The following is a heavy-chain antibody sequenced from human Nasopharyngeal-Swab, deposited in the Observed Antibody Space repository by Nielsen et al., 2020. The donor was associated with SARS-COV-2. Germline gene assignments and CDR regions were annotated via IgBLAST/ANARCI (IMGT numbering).Heavy chain of an antibody. D-gene: IGHD3-10*01. J-gene: IGHJ4*02. CDR1: GFTFSSYA. CDR2: ISYDGSNK. V-gene: IGHV3-30-3*01. CDR3: ARGPAALWFGNYYFDY. Sequence: GESLKISCAASGFTFSSYAMHWVRQAPGKGLEWVAVISYDGSNKYYADSVKGRFTISRDNSKSTLYLQMNSLRAEDTAVYYCARGPAALWFGNYYFDYWGQGTLVTVSS.